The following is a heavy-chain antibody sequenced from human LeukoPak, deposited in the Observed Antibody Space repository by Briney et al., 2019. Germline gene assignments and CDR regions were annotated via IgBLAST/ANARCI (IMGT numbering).Heavy chain of an antibody. D-gene: IGHD6-19*01. J-gene: IGHJ4*02. CDR2: INHSGST. CDR1: GGSISSYY. V-gene: IGHV4-34*01. Sequence: SETLSLTCTVSGGSISSYYWSWIRQPPGKGLEWIGEINHSGSTNYNPSLKSRVTISVDTSKNQFSLKLSSVTAADTAVYYCARYSSGWALGDWGQGTLVTVSS. CDR3: ARYSSGWALGD.